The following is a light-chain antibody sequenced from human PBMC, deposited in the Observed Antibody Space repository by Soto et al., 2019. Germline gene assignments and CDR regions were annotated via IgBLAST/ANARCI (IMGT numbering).Light chain of an antibody. CDR1: QSVSSY. V-gene: IGKV3-11*01. J-gene: IGKJ4*01. CDR2: DAF. Sequence: EIVLTQSPATLSLSPGERATLSCRASQSVSSYLAWYQLKPGQAPRLLIYDAFNRATGIPARFSGSGSGTDFTLTISSLEPEDFAVYYCQQRSNWPLTFGGGSKVEIK. CDR3: QQRSNWPLT.